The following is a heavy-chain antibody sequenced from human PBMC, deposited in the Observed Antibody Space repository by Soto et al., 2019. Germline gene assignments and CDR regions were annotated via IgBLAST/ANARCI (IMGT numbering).Heavy chain of an antibody. Sequence: QVQLVESGGGVVQPGRSLRLSCATSGFPFRSYDMHWVRQAPGKGLKWVAVIWLDGSNKYYADSVRGRFTISRDNSNHTVYLEMNCLRAEDSAVYYCARKSDSLIDYWGQGILVTVST. J-gene: IGHJ4*02. CDR3: ARKSDSLIDY. CDR2: IWLDGSNK. V-gene: IGHV3-33*01. CDR1: GFPFRSYD. D-gene: IGHD3-22*01.